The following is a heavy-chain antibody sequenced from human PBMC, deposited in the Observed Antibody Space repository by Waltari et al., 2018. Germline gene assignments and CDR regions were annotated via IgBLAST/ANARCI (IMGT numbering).Heavy chain of an antibody. D-gene: IGHD6-19*01. V-gene: IGHV3-9*03. J-gene: IGHJ3*02. CDR2: ISWNSGSI. Sequence: EVQLVESGGGLVQPGRSLRLSCAASGFTFDDYAMHWVRQAPGKGLEWVSGISWNSGSIGYADSVKGRFTISRDNAKNSLYLQMNSLRAEDMALYYCAKDYWGRYSSGWYGAFDIWGQGTMVTVSS. CDR1: GFTFDDYA. CDR3: AKDYWGRYSSGWYGAFDI.